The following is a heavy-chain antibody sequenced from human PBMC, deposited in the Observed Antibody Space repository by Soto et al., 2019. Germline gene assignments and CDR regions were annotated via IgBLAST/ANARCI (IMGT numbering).Heavy chain of an antibody. D-gene: IGHD1-1*01. CDR2: IYYSGST. CDR1: GGSLSSYY. J-gene: IGHJ6*03. Sequence: SETLSLTCTVSGGSLSSYYWSWIRQPPGKGLEWIGYIYYSGSTNYNPSLKSRVTISVDTSKNQFSLKLSSVTAADTAVYYCARGAEQLPPLDNYYYYYYMDGWGKGNTVTFSS. V-gene: IGHV4-59*01. CDR3: ARGAEQLPPLDNYYYYYYMDG.